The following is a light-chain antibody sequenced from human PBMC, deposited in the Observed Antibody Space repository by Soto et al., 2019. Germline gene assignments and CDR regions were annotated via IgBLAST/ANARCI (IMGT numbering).Light chain of an antibody. V-gene: IGLV1-44*01. CDR3: VAWDDSLNGRV. Sequence: QSVVTQPPSASGTPGQRVTISCSGSRSNIGSNTVNWYQQLPGTAPKLLIYSNNQRPSGVPDRFSGSKSGTSASLAISGLQSEDVADYYCVAWDDSLNGRVFGGGTKLTVL. CDR1: RSNIGSNT. CDR2: SNN. J-gene: IGLJ2*01.